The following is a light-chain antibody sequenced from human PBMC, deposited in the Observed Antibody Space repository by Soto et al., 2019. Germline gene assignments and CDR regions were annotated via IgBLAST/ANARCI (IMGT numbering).Light chain of an antibody. J-gene: IGKJ4*01. CDR3: QQRSAWPLT. CDR1: QSVSTF. CDR2: DAS. Sequence: EIVLTQSPATLSLSPGERATLSCRASQSVSTFLAWFQQKPGQAPRLLIYDASTRATGVPARFSGSGSGTDFTLTISSLEPEDFVVYYCQQRSAWPLTFGGGTKVEIK. V-gene: IGKV3-11*01.